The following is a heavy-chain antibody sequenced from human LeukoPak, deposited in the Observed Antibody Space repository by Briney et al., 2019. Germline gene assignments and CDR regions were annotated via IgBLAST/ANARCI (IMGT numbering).Heavy chain of an antibody. V-gene: IGHV1-69*06. CDR1: GGTFNNYA. Sequence: SVKVSCKATGGTFNNYAVSWVRQAPGQGLEWVGTIILIFGTTNYAQKFQGRVTLTADKSTSTAFMDLSSMKSEDTAVSCCAGGGHGYWGQGTLVTVSS. D-gene: IGHD2-8*01. CDR3: AGGGHGY. J-gene: IGHJ4*02. CDR2: IILIFGTT.